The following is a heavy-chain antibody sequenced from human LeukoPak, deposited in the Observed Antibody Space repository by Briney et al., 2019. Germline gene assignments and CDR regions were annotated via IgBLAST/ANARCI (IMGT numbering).Heavy chain of an antibody. CDR2: IRYDGSNK. J-gene: IGHJ4*02. Sequence: GGSLRLSCAASGFTFSSYGMHWVRQAPGKGLEWVAFIRYDGSNKYYADSVKGRFTISRDNSKNTLYLQMNSLRAEDTAVYYCAKATYDCWSGTSVDYRGQGTLVTVSS. V-gene: IGHV3-30*02. D-gene: IGHD3-3*01. CDR3: AKATYDCWSGTSVDY. CDR1: GFTFSSYG.